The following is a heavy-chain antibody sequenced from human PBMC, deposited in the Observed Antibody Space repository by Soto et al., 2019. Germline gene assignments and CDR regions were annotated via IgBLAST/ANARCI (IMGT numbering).Heavy chain of an antibody. V-gene: IGHV3-30-3*01. CDR3: ARDMFYSKYYGMDV. Sequence: GGSLRLSCAASGFTFSSYAMHWVRQAPGKGLEWVAVISYDGSNKYYADSVKGRFTISRDNSKNTLYLQMNSLRAEDTAVYYCARDMFYSKYYGMDVWGQGTTVTV. D-gene: IGHD4-4*01. CDR1: GFTFSSYA. CDR2: ISYDGSNK. J-gene: IGHJ6*02.